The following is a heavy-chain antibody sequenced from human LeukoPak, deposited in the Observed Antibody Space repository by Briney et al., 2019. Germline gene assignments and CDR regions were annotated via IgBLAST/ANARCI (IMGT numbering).Heavy chain of an antibody. V-gene: IGHV1-69*04. Sequence: GASVKVSCKASGGTFSSYAISWVRQAPGQGLEWMGRIIPILGIANYAQKFQGRVTITADKSTSTAYMELSSLRSEDTAVYYCARVYGPGIALGGSNYWGQGTLVTVSS. CDR1: GGTFSSYA. CDR2: IIPILGIA. J-gene: IGHJ4*02. CDR3: ARVYGPGIALGGSNY. D-gene: IGHD2-15*01.